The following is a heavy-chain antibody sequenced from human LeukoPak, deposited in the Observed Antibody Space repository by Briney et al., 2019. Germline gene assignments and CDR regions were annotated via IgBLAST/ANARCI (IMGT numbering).Heavy chain of an antibody. Sequence: PGGSLRLSCAASGFTFSSYWMHWVRHAPGKGLVWVSRINSDGSSTSYADSVKGRFTISRDNAKNTLYLQMNSLRAEDTAVYYCARVTYYYDSSGYPPDCWGQGTLVTVSS. V-gene: IGHV3-74*01. CDR3: ARVTYYYDSSGYPPDC. CDR1: GFTFSSYW. J-gene: IGHJ4*02. CDR2: INSDGSST. D-gene: IGHD3-22*01.